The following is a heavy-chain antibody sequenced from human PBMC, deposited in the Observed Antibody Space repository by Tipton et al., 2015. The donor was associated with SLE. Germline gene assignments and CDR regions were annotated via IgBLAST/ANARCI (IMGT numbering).Heavy chain of an antibody. CDR1: GVSVASTDFS. V-gene: IGHV4-39*07. J-gene: IGHJ4*02. CDR3: ARLDPSGPRDF. CDR2: IYYSGGIEYP. Sequence: TLSLTCSVSGVSVASTDFSWVWIRQPPGKGLERVGQIYYSGGIEYPEYYPSLKSRITISGDTSKDQFSLRLTSVTAADTAVYHCARLDPSGPRDFWGQGTLVTVSS.